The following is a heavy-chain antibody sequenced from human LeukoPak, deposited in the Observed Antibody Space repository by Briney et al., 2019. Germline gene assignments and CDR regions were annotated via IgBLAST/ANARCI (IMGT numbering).Heavy chain of an antibody. Sequence: GGSLRLSCAASGFTFSGSAMHWVRQASGKGLDGVGRIRSKANSYATAYAASVKGRFTISRDDSKNTAYLQMNSLKTEDTAVYYCTTQPQMTTVTTVDYWGQGTLVTVSS. CDR1: GFTFSGSA. J-gene: IGHJ4*02. V-gene: IGHV3-73*01. CDR3: TTQPQMTTVTTVDY. D-gene: IGHD4-17*01. CDR2: IRSKANSYAT.